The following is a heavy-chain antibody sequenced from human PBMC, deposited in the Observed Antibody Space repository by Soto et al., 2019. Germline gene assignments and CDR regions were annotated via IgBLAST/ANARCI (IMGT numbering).Heavy chain of an antibody. CDR3: TTDQYIVVVPAAPDAFDI. V-gene: IGHV4-38-2*02. D-gene: IGHD2-2*01. J-gene: IGHJ3*02. CDR1: DYSSIIGYC. CDR2: IYHSGST. Sequence: PSATRSLTCTVADYSSIIGYCWGLIRKPPGKGLEWIGSIYHSGSTYYNPSLKSRVTISVDTSKNQFSLKLSSVTAADTAVYYCTTDQYIVVVPAAPDAFDIWGQGTMVTVSS.